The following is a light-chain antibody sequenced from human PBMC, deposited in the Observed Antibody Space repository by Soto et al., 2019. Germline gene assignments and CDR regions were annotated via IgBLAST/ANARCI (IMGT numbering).Light chain of an antibody. CDR2: EVT. J-gene: IGLJ3*02. V-gene: IGLV2-14*01. CDR1: SSDVGSYDY. CDR3: SSYTSSDTPWV. Sequence: QSALTQPASVSGSPGQSITISCTGTSSDVGSYDYVSWYQHHPGKAPKLMIYEVTNRPSGVSHRFSGSKSGNTASLTISGLQAEDEANYFCSSYTSSDTPWVFGGGTKLTVL.